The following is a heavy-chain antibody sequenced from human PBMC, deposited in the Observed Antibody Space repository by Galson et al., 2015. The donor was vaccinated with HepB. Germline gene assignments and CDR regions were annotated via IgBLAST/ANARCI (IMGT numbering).Heavy chain of an antibody. D-gene: IGHD2-15*01. CDR2: IFHDGGNT. CDR1: GFTFGNYA. J-gene: IGHJ4*02. V-gene: IGHV3-23*01. Sequence: LRLSCAASGFTFGNYAMSWFRQAPGTWLAWVSAIFHDGGNTFYADSVKGRFTIYRDNAKNTLVLQMNGLRAEDTAIYYRAKDRVRAGRWSYDSWGQGTLVTVSS. CDR3: AKDRVRAGRWSYDS.